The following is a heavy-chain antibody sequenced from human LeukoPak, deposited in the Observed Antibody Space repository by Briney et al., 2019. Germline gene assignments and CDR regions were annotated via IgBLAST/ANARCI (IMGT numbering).Heavy chain of an antibody. V-gene: IGHV3-20*04. CDR3: ARDGKGSGSYQANWFDP. CDR2: INWNGGSP. D-gene: IGHD1-26*01. Sequence: PSETLSLTCTVSGGSISSSSYYLGWIRQPPGKGLEWISGINWNGGSPGYADSVKGRFTISRDNAKNSLFLQMNTLRAEDTALYYCARDGKGSGSYQANWFDPWGQGTLVTVSS. CDR1: GGSISSSSYY. J-gene: IGHJ5*02.